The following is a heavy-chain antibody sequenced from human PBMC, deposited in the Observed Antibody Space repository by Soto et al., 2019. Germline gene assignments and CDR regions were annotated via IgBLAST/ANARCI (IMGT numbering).Heavy chain of an antibody. Sequence: GGSLRLSCAASGFTFSSYWMSWVRQAPGKGLEWVANIKQDGSEKYYVDSVKGRFTISRDNAKNSLYLQMNSLRAEDTAVYYCAREEGSSWYGLWFDPWGQGTLVTVSS. J-gene: IGHJ5*02. D-gene: IGHD6-13*01. V-gene: IGHV3-7*01. CDR2: IKQDGSEK. CDR3: AREEGSSWYGLWFDP. CDR1: GFTFSSYW.